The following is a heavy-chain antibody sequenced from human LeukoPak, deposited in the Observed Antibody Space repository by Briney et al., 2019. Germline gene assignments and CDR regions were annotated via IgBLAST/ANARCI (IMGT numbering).Heavy chain of an antibody. CDR1: GGSISSYY. CDR2: IYYSGST. J-gene: IGHJ4*02. D-gene: IGHD3-3*01. V-gene: IGHV4-39*01. Sequence: SETLSLTCTVYGGSISSYYWGWIRQPPGKGLEWIGSIYYSGSTYYNPSLKSRVTISVDTSKNQFSLKLSSVTAADTAVYYCATPGGTYDFWSGYYYFDYWGQGTLVTVSS. CDR3: ATPGGTYDFWSGYYYFDY.